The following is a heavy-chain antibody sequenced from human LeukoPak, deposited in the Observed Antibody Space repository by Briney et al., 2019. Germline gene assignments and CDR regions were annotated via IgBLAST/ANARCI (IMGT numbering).Heavy chain of an antibody. Sequence: SETLSLTCTVSGGSINSHYYWNWFRQPAGKGLEWIGRIYSSGNSYYNASLQSRVTISVDTSKNQFSLKLSSVTAADTAVYYCARAPPYGLGGDAFDIWGQGTMVTVSS. CDR2: IYSSGNS. CDR1: GGSINSHYY. V-gene: IGHV4-4*07. D-gene: IGHD4-17*01. CDR3: ARAPPYGLGGDAFDI. J-gene: IGHJ3*02.